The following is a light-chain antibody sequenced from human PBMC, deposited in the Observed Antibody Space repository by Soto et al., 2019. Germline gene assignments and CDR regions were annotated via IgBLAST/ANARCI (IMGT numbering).Light chain of an antibody. Sequence: EIMMTQSPATLSVSPGEGGTFSCRASQSVGNALVWYQQKPGQAPRLLIYAASSRAPDIPARFSGSGSGTDFTLTISSLQSEDFAVYYCQQYIEWPYTFGQGTRLEIK. CDR2: AAS. V-gene: IGKV3-15*01. J-gene: IGKJ2*01. CDR3: QQYIEWPYT. CDR1: QSVGNA.